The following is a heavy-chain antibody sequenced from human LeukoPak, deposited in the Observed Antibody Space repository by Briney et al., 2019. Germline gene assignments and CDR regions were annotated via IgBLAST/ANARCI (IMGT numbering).Heavy chain of an antibody. D-gene: IGHD2-15*01. CDR3: ARGGSSGFDY. Sequence: SVKVSCKASGGTFSSYAISWVRQAPGQGLEWMGRIIPIFGTANYAQKFQGRVTITTDESTSTAYMELSSLRSEYTAVYYCARGGSSGFDYWGQGTLVTVSS. CDR1: GGTFSSYA. J-gene: IGHJ4*02. CDR2: IIPIFGTA. V-gene: IGHV1-69*05.